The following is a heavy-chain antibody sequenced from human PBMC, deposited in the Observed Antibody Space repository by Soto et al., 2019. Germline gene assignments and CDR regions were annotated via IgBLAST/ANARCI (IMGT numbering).Heavy chain of an antibody. CDR3: ARDSGDGMDV. V-gene: IGHV3-30-3*01. CDR2: ISYDGSNK. D-gene: IGHD7-27*01. Sequence: QVQLVESGGGVVQPGRSLRLSCAASGFTFSSYAMHWVRQAPGKGLEWVAVISYDGSNKYYADSVKGRFTIYRDNAKNTLYLQMNSLRAEDTAVYYCARDSGDGMDVWGQGTTVTVSS. CDR1: GFTFSSYA. J-gene: IGHJ6*02.